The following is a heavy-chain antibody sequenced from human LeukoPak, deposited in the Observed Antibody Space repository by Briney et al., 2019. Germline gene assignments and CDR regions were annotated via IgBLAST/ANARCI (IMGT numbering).Heavy chain of an antibody. CDR1: GGSISSSSYY. V-gene: IGHV4-39*01. D-gene: IGHD5-24*01. J-gene: IGHJ4*02. Sequence: SETLSLTCTVSGGSISSSSYYWGWIRQPPGKGLEWIGSIYYSGSTYYNPSLKSRVTISVDTSKNPFSLKLSSVTAADTAVYYCASWHELATIWATFDYWGQGTLVTVSS. CDR3: ASWHELATIWATFDY. CDR2: IYYSGST.